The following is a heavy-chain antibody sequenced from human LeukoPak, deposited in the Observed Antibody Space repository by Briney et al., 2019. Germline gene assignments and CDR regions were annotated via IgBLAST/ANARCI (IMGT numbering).Heavy chain of an antibody. CDR1: GYTLSSYG. V-gene: IGHV1-18*01. CDR3: ARVEDPGGYSHLDDY. D-gene: IGHD3-22*01. CDR2: ISAYNGNT. J-gene: IGHJ4*02. Sequence: ASVKVSCKASGYTLSSYGISWGRHAPGQRLEWMGWISAYNGNTNYAQKLQGRVTMTTDTSTSTAYMELRSLRSDDTAVYYCARVEDPGGYSHLDDYWGQGTLVTVSS.